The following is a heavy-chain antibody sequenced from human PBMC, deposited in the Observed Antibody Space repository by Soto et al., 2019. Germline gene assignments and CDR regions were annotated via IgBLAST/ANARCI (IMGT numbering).Heavy chain of an antibody. J-gene: IGHJ5*02. CDR3: ARGSGTGGGWFVP. Sequence: QLQLQESGSGLVKPSQTLSLTCAVSGGSISSGGYSWSWIRQPPGKGLEWIGYIYYSGSTYYNPSLKSRVTISVDTSKNQFSLKLSAVTAADTAVYYCARGSGTGGGWFVPWGQGTLVTVSS. CDR2: IYYSGST. CDR1: GGSISSGGYS. V-gene: IGHV4-30-2*05. D-gene: IGHD1-26*01.